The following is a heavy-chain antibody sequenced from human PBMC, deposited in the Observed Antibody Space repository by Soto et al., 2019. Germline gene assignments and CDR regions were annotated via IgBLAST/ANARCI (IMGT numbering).Heavy chain of an antibody. V-gene: IGHV3-49*05. CDR2: IRSKAYGGTT. CDR1: GFTFGDYA. J-gene: IGHJ6*02. Sequence: NPGGSLRLSCTASGFTFGDYAMSWFRQAPGKGLERVGFIRSKAYGGTTEYAASVKGRFTISRDDSKSIAYLQMNSLKTEDTAVYCCTRGGDSVLRYFDWLPIYYYGMGVWGQGTTVTVSS. D-gene: IGHD3-9*01. CDR3: TRGGDSVLRYFDWLPIYYYGMGV.